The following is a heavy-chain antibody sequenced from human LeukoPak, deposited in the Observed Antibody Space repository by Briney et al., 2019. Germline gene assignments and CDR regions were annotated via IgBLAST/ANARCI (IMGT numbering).Heavy chain of an antibody. J-gene: IGHJ5*02. Sequence: PPETPSLTCTVSCGSVCSGISYWGSIRQPPGKGLEWIACISYSGGTDYSPSLRTRLTISLATPKNQSSLKLNSGTAAGTAVYYCARVPAAGTGPDLWGQGTLVTVSS. CDR2: ISYSGGT. CDR3: ARVPAAGTGPDL. V-gene: IGHV4-61*01. CDR1: CGSVCSGISY. D-gene: IGHD6-13*01.